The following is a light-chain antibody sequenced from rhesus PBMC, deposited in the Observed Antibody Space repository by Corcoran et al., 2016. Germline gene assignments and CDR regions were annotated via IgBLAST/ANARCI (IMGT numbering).Light chain of an antibody. CDR1: QSVGNF. CDR3: YQHSSGYS. Sequence: QVILTQSPATLSFSPGERATLSCRASQSVGNFLAWYQQKPGQAPRLLIYAASNRANYIPDRFRGSGSGTDFHFNISSLEPEVVGVYHCYQHSSGYSFGQGTKVEIK. CDR2: AAS. V-gene: IGKV3-10*01. J-gene: IGKJ2*01.